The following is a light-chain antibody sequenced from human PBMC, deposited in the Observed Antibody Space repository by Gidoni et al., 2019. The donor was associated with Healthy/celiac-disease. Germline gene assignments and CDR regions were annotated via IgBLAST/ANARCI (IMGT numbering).Light chain of an antibody. J-gene: IGKJ4*01. CDR1: QSVSNY. CDR2: AAS. Sequence: DIQMTQSPSSLSASIGDRVNITCRASQSVSNYLNWYQKKPGSAPKLLIYAASSLQSGVPSRFRGSGFGKDFTLTISSLQPEDFAIYYCQQSYSSPLTFGGGTKVDI. CDR3: QQSYSSPLT. V-gene: IGKV1-39*01.